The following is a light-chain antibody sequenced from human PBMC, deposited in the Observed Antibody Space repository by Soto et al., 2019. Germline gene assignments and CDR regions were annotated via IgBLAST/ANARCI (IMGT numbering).Light chain of an antibody. J-gene: IGLJ1*01. Sequence: QSVLTQPPSASWTPGQTVTSSCSGSSSNIGNKNVYWYQHLQGTAPKVLMYRNHQRRSGVADRFSGSKSGTLASLAISGLRSEDEAEYYCAAWDDSGGAAAFGAGTTVTVL. CDR2: RNH. CDR3: AAWDDSGGAAA. V-gene: IGLV1-47*01. CDR1: SSNIGNKN.